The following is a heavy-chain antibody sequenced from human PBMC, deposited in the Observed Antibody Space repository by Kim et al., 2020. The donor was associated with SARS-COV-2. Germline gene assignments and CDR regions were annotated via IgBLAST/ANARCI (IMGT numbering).Heavy chain of an antibody. CDR1: GFTFCDWY. V-gene: IGHV3-11*03. CDR2: IDRRGTYT. CDR3: ARIDTSGWYYFDF. J-gene: IGHJ4*02. Sequence: GGSLRLSCAASGFTFCDWYMSWIRQAPGKGLEWVSYIDRRGTYTYYADSVKGRFTISRDNAKKSLYLQMNSLRAEDTALYYCARIDTSGWYYFDFWGQGSLVTVSS. D-gene: IGHD6-19*01.